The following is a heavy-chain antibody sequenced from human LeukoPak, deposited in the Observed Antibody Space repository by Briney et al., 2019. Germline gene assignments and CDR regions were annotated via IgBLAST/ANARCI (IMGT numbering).Heavy chain of an antibody. D-gene: IGHD3-10*01. J-gene: IGHJ5*01. CDR3: AKEAYGSGSTWFDS. CDR1: GFTFSSYG. CDR2: IWYDGSNK. Sequence: GGSLRLSCAASGFTFSSYGMHWVRQAPGKGLEWVAVIWYDGSNKYYADSVKGRFTISRDNSKNTLYLQMNSLRAEDTAVYYCAKEAYGSGSTWFDSWGQGTLVTVSS. V-gene: IGHV3-33*06.